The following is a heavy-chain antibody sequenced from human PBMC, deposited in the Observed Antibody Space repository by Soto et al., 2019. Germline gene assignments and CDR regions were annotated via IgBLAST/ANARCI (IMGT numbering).Heavy chain of an antibody. Sequence: PSETLSLTCTVSGGSISSYYWSWIRQPPGKGLEWIGYIYYSGSTNYNPSLKSRVTISVDTSKNQFSLKLSSVTAADTAVYHCARERSRAYDYWGQGTLVTVSS. D-gene: IGHD1-26*01. CDR1: GGSISSYY. CDR2: IYYSGST. J-gene: IGHJ4*02. V-gene: IGHV4-59*01. CDR3: ARERSRAYDY.